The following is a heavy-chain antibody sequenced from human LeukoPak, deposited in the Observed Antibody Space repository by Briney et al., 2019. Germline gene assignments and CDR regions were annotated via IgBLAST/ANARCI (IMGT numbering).Heavy chain of an antibody. V-gene: IGHV3-23*01. CDR3: GNDPNGDYIGASDF. CDR2: ISGSGTNT. J-gene: IGHJ3*01. D-gene: IGHD4-17*01. Sequence: PGGSLRLSCAASGFTFDDYGMSWVRQAPGKGLEWLSAISGSGTNTYYADSVKGRFTISRDNSKNTLYLQVTSLRSEDTAVYFCGNDPNGDYIGASDFWGQGTMVTVSS. CDR1: GFTFDDYG.